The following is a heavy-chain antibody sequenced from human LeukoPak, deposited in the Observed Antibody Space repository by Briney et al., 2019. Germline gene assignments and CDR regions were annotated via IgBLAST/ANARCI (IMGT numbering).Heavy chain of an antibody. CDR1: GGSISGSSYY. V-gene: IGHV4-39*01. D-gene: IGHD3-22*01. Sequence: PSETLSLTCTVSGGSISGSSYYWGWIRQPPGKGLEWIGSIYYSGSTYYNPSLKSRVTISVDTSKNQFSLKLSSVTAADTAVYYCARRITMIGAGRYFDLWGRGTLVTVSS. J-gene: IGHJ2*01. CDR3: ARRITMIGAGRYFDL. CDR2: IYYSGST.